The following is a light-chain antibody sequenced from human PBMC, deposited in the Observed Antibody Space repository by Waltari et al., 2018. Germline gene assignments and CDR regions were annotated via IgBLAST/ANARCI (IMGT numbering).Light chain of an antibody. J-gene: IGKJ5*01. CDR3: QQYYSTPPIT. Sequence: DIVMTQSPDSLAVSLGERATINCKSSQSVLYSSNNQNYLAWYQQKPGQPPQLLIYWASTRESGVPDRFSGSGSGTDFTLTSRSLQAEDVAVYYCQQYYSTPPITFGQGTRLEIK. CDR1: QSVLYSSNNQNY. CDR2: WAS. V-gene: IGKV4-1*01.